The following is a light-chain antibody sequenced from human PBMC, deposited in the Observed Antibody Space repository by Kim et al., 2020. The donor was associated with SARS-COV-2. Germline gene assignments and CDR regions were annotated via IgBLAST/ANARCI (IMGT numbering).Light chain of an antibody. Sequence: ATINCKSSQSVLYSSNNKNYLAWYQQKPGQPPKLLIYWASTRESGVSDRFSGSGSGTDFTLTISSLQAEDVAVYYCQQYYSTPPTFGQGTKVDIK. J-gene: IGKJ1*01. CDR3: QQYYSTPPT. CDR1: QSVLYSSNNKNY. CDR2: WAS. V-gene: IGKV4-1*01.